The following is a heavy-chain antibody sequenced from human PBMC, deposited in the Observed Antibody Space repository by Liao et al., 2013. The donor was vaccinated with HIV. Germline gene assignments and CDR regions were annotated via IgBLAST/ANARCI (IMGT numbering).Heavy chain of an antibody. Sequence: VQMQESGPVVVKPSETLSLICTVSGGSISSYNWNWIRQPAGKGLEWIGRVSASGGAVYNPSLKSRVTMSVDTSKNQFSLNLNSVIAADTAIYYCAREEDPDSGNSVYYMDVWGKGTTVIVSS. CDR2: VSASGGA. V-gene: IGHV4-4*07. D-gene: IGHD3-22*01. J-gene: IGHJ6*03. CDR1: GGSISSYN. CDR3: AREEDPDSGNSVYYMDV.